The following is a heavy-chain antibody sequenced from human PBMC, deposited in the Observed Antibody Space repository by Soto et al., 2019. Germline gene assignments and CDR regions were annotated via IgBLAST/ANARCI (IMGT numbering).Heavy chain of an antibody. CDR1: GFTFSNYW. CDR3: ASVAI. CDR2: IKQDVTEK. V-gene: IGHV3-7*01. D-gene: IGHD5-12*01. J-gene: IGHJ4*02. Sequence: EVQLVESGGGLVQPGGSLRLSCAASGFTFSNYWMSWVRQAPGNGLEWVANIKQDVTEKSYLDSVRGPFTISRDNDKTSLSLQTNILTAEDTAVYYCASVAIWGQGTLVTVPS.